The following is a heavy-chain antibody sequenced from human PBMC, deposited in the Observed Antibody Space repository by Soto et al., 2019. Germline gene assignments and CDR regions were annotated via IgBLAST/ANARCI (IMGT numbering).Heavy chain of an antibody. V-gene: IGHV4-30-2*01. D-gene: IGHD2-15*01. CDR1: GGSISSGGYS. J-gene: IGHJ4*02. Sequence: SETLSLTCAVSGGSISSGGYSWSWIRQPPGKGLEWIGYIYHSGSTYYNPSLKSRVTISVDRSKNQFSLKLSSVTAADTAVYYCARGQVVAAQHWGQGTLVTVAS. CDR2: IYHSGST. CDR3: ARGQVVAAQH.